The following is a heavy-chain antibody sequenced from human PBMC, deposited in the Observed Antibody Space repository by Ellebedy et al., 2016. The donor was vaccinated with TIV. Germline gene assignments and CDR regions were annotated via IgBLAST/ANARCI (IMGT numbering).Heavy chain of an antibody. V-gene: IGHV3-33*08. J-gene: IGHJ3*02. CDR2: IWYDGSNK. D-gene: IGHD3-22*01. Sequence: PGGSLRLSCAASGFTFSSYGMHWVRQAPGKGLEWVAIIWYDGSNKYYADSVKGRFTISRDNSKNTMYLQMNRLRVEDTAVYYCARGQYHDSSGYYESDAFDMWGQGTMVTVSS. CDR1: GFTFSSYG. CDR3: ARGQYHDSSGYYESDAFDM.